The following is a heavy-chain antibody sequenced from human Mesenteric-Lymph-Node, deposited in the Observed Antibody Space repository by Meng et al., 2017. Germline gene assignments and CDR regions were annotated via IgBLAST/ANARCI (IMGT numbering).Heavy chain of an antibody. Sequence: QVLLVPSGAEVMQPGASVKVSCKAFGYTFSCYDMNWVRQVPGQGLEWVGWINPKGGETGYAQKFQGRVTITRDSSINTAYMEVTSLRSDDTAVYYCARDGSIGISNWFDPWGQGSLVTVSS. D-gene: IGHD3-22*01. CDR3: ARDGSIGISNWFDP. J-gene: IGHJ5*02. CDR1: GYTFSCYD. V-gene: IGHV1-8*03. CDR2: INPKGGET.